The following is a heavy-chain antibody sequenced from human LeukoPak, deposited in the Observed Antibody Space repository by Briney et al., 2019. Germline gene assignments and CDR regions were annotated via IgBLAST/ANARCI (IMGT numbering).Heavy chain of an antibody. Sequence: PGGSLRLSCAASGFTFSSYEMNWVRQAPGKGLEWVANIKQDGSEKYYVDSVKGRFTISRDNAKNSLYLQMNSLRAEDTAVYYCAREEAGIAARPGFAVDWFDPWGQGTLVTVSS. CDR1: GFTFSSYE. J-gene: IGHJ5*02. CDR2: IKQDGSEK. V-gene: IGHV3-7*01. D-gene: IGHD6-6*01. CDR3: AREEAGIAARPGFAVDWFDP.